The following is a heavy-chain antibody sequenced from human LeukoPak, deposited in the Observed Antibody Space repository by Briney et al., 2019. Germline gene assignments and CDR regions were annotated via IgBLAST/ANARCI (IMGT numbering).Heavy chain of an antibody. D-gene: IGHD3-22*01. J-gene: IGHJ4*02. CDR2: INHSGST. CDR3: ARVRRSTYYYDSSGYGFDY. Sequence: SETLSLTCAVHGGSFSAYYWSWIRQSPEKGLEWIGEINHSGSTNYNPSLKSRVTISVDTSKNQFSLKLSSVTAADTAVYYCARVRRSTYYYDSSGYGFDYWGQGTLVTVSS. CDR1: GGSFSAYY. V-gene: IGHV4-34*01.